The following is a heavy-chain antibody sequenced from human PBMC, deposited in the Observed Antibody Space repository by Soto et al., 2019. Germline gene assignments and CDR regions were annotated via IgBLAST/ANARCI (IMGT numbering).Heavy chain of an antibody. D-gene: IGHD2-21*02. CDR3: ARSRDRCGGDCYSVYAAFDR. V-gene: IGHV1-69*04. J-gene: IGHJ3*01. CDR2: IIPLGSSQ. Sequence: SSVKVSCKASGATHSPFIAYAISWLRQAPGQGLEWMGSIIPLGSSQHYAEGFQGRATISADSSTFTVSLELTDLTPDDAAVYFCARSRDRCGGDCYSVYAAFDRWGQ. CDR1: GATHSPFIAYA.